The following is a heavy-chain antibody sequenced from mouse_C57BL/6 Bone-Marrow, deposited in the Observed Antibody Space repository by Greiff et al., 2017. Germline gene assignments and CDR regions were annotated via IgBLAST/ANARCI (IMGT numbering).Heavy chain of an antibody. CDR3: AREGLLWWAWFAY. CDR1: GFTFSDYY. CDR2: ISNGGGST. Sequence: DVMLVESGGGLVQPGGSLKLSCAASGFTFSDYYMYWVRQTPEKRLEWVAYISNGGGSTYYPDTVKGRFTISRDNSKNTLYLQMSRLKSEDTAMYYCAREGLLWWAWFAYWGQGTLVTVSA. V-gene: IGHV5-12*01. D-gene: IGHD2-13*01. J-gene: IGHJ3*01.